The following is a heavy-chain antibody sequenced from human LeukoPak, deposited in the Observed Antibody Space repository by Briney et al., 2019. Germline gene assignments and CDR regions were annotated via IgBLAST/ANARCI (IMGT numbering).Heavy chain of an antibody. J-gene: IGHJ3*02. CDR2: IYYSGST. CDR1: GGSISSGGYY. Sequence: SETLSLTCTVSGGSISSGGYYWSWIRQHPGKGLEWIGYIYYSGSTYYNPSLKSRVTISVDTSKNQFSLKLSSVTAADTAVYYCARTYYDSSGPNPNAFDIWGQGTMVTVSS. D-gene: IGHD3-22*01. CDR3: ARTYYDSSGPNPNAFDI. V-gene: IGHV4-31*03.